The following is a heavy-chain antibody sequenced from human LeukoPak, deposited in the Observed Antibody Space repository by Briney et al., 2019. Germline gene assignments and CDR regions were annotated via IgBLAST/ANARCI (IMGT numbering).Heavy chain of an antibody. CDR2: ISSSGSTI. Sequence: PGGSLRLSCAASGFTFSDYYMSWIRQAPGKGLEWVSYISSSGSTIYYADSVKGRFTISRDKAKNSLYLQMNSLRAEDTAVYYCAGDSRVQNGYDYWGQGTLVTVSS. V-gene: IGHV3-11*01. D-gene: IGHD1-1*01. J-gene: IGHJ4*02. CDR3: AGDSRVQNGYDY. CDR1: GFTFSDYY.